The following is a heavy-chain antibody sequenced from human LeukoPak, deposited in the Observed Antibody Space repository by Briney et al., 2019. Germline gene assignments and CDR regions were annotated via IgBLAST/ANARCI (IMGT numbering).Heavy chain of an antibody. D-gene: IGHD2-15*01. CDR2: IYYSGST. Sequence: LETLSLTCTVSGGSISSSSYYWGWIRQPPGKGLEWIGSIYYSGSTYYNPSLKSRVTISVDTSKNQFSLKLSPVTAADTAVYYCASAAQTLGYCSGGSCYSSRPFDYWGQGTLVTVSS. J-gene: IGHJ4*02. V-gene: IGHV4-39*01. CDR1: GGSISSSSYY. CDR3: ASAAQTLGYCSGGSCYSSRPFDY.